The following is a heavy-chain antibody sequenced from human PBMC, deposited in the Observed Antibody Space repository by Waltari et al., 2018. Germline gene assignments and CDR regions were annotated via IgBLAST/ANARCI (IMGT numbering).Heavy chain of an antibody. J-gene: IGHJ6*02. D-gene: IGHD2-8*01. Sequence: QVQLQQWGTGLLRPSETLSLTCAVHGGSFSGYYWSWIRQPPGKGLEGIGEIDHRGRANYSPSLRSRLTISLDTSRNYLSLNLKSLTAADTAVYYCARGPYCSDGICYLRYYYGMDVWGQGTAVTVSS. CDR2: IDHRGRA. CDR1: GGSFSGYY. V-gene: IGHV4-34*01. CDR3: ARGPYCSDGICYLRYYYGMDV.